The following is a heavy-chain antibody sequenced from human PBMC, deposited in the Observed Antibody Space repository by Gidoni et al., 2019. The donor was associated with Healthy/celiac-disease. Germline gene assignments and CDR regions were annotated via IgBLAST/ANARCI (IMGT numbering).Heavy chain of an antibody. V-gene: IGHV3-74*01. J-gene: IGHJ6*02. Sequence: EVQLVESGGGLVQPGGSLRLSCAASGFTFSSYWMHWVRQAPGKGLVWVSRINSDGSSTSYADSVKGRFTISRDNAKNTLYLQMNSLRAEDTAVYYCARADQLLHYYYYGMDVWGQGTTVTVSS. CDR3: ARADQLLHYYYYGMDV. CDR2: INSDGSST. D-gene: IGHD2-2*01. CDR1: GFTFSSYW.